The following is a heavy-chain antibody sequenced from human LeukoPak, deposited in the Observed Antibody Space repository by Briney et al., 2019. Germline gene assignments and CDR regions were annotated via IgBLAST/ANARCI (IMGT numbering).Heavy chain of an antibody. V-gene: IGHV4-39*07. CDR1: GGSITSISYY. D-gene: IGHD6-13*01. CDR3: ASGPYPAAGTDHQFDF. CDR2: IYYSGST. Sequence: PSETLSLTCTVSGGSITSISYYWGWIRQPPGKGPEWIGSIYYSGSTHYNPSLKSRVTISVDTSKNQFSLKLSSVTAADTAVYYCASGPYPAAGTDHQFDFWGQGTLVTVSS. J-gene: IGHJ4*02.